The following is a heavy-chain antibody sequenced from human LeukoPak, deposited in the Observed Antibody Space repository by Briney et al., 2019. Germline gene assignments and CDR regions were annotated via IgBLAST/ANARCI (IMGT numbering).Heavy chain of an antibody. D-gene: IGHD3-10*01. J-gene: IGHJ4*02. CDR2: ISAYNGNT. CDR1: GYTFTSYG. CDR3: ALSIGELPPWYFDY. V-gene: IGHV1-18*01. Sequence: ASVKVSCKASGYTFTSYGISWVRQAPGQGLEWMGWISAYNGNTNYAQKLQGRVTMTTDTSTSTAYMELRSLRSDDTAVYYCALSIGELPPWYFDYWGQGTLVTVSS.